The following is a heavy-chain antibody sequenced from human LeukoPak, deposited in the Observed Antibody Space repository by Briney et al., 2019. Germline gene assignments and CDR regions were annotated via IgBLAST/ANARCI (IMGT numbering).Heavy chain of an antibody. D-gene: IGHD3-16*01. J-gene: IGHJ6*04. CDR2: ISSSGSTI. CDR1: GFTFSSYW. Sequence: GGSLRLSCAASGFTFSSYWMHWVRQAPGKGLEWVSYISSSGSTIYYADSVKGRFTISRDNAKNSLYLQMNSLRAEDTAVYYCARDSSYDYYYYGMDVWGKGTTVTVSS. CDR3: ARDSSYDYYYYGMDV. V-gene: IGHV3-48*04.